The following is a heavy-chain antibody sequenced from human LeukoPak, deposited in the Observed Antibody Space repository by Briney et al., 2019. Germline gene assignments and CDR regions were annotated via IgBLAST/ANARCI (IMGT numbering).Heavy chain of an antibody. D-gene: IGHD3-10*01. CDR1: GASISSSDYS. CDR2: IYHSGRT. CDR3: AGDYGSGSYRFDY. Sequence: PSETLSLTCAVSGASISSSDYSWSWIRQPPGKGLEWIGYIYHSGRTTYNPSLKSRLTISLDRSNNQFSLQLSSVTAADTAVYYCAGDYGSGSYRFDYWGQGTLVTVSS. V-gene: IGHV4-30-2*01. J-gene: IGHJ4*02.